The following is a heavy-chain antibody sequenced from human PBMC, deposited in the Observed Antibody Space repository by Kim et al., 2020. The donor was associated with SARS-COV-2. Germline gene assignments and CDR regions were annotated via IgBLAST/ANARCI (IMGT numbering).Heavy chain of an antibody. CDR1: GGTFSSYA. CDR3: AREVDYDILTGYYKVRAFDI. Sequence: SVKVSCKASGGTFSSYAISWVRQAPGQGLEWMGGIIPIFGTANYAQKFQGRVTITADESTSTAYMELSSLRSEDTAVYYCAREVDYDILTGYYKVRAFDIWGQGTMVTVSS. CDR2: IIPIFGTA. J-gene: IGHJ3*02. D-gene: IGHD3-9*01. V-gene: IGHV1-69*13.